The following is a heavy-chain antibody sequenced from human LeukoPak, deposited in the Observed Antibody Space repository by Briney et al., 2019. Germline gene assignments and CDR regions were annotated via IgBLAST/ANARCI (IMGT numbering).Heavy chain of an antibody. J-gene: IGHJ4*02. CDR2: INHSGST. V-gene: IGHV4-34*01. CDR1: GGSFSGYY. Sequence: SETLSLTCAVYGGSFSGYYWSWIRQPPGKGLEWIGEINHSGSTNYNPSLKSRVTISVDTSKNQFSLKLSSVTAADTAVYYCAGGEGYSYGYPYWGQGTLVTVSS. CDR3: AGGEGYSYGYPY. D-gene: IGHD5-18*01.